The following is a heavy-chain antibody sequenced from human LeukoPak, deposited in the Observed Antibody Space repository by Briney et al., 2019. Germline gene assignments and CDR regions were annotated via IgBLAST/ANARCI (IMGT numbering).Heavy chain of an antibody. V-gene: IGHV3-7*01. CDR3: ARVKGIAVAGIDY. D-gene: IGHD6-19*01. CDR2: IKQDGSEK. CDR1: GFTFSSYW. Sequence: GESLRLSCAASGFTFSSYWMSWVRQAPGKGLEWVANIKQDGSEKYYVDSVKGRFTISRDNAKNSLYLQMNSLRAEDTAVYYCARVKGIAVAGIDYWGQGTLVTVSS. J-gene: IGHJ4*02.